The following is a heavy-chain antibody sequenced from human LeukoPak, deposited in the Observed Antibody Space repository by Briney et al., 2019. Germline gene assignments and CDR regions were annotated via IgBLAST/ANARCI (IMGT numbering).Heavy chain of an antibody. D-gene: IGHD1-7*01. CDR1: GGSISSYY. CDR3: ARESGYRDTNYIGTFDF. V-gene: IGHV4-59*01. J-gene: IGHJ3*01. Sequence: SETLSLTCTVSGGSISSYYWNWIRQPPGKGLEWIGSIYYSGSTNYNPSLESRVTISVDTSKNQISLKLSSVTAADTTVYYCARESGYRDTNYIGTFDFWGQGILITVSS. CDR2: IYYSGST.